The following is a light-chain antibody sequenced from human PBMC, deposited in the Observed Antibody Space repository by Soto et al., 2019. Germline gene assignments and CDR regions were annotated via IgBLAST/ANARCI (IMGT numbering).Light chain of an antibody. CDR2: DAS. CDR1: QSISSW. CDR3: QHYDSYPWT. J-gene: IGKJ1*01. Sequence: DIQMAQSPSTLSASVGDRVTITCRASQSISSWLAWYRQKPGKAPKLLIYDASSLESGVPSRFSGSGSGTEFTLTNSSLQPDDFATYYCQHYDSYPWTFGQGTKVEIK. V-gene: IGKV1-5*01.